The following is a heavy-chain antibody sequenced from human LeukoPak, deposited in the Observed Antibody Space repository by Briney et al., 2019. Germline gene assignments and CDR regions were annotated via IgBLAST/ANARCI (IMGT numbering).Heavy chain of an antibody. CDR3: ARDRGGYYFDY. Sequence: PGGSLRLSCAASGLNLTTYAMGWVRQAPGKGLEWVSGVSGSGIRTFSADSVRGRFTISRDNSKNTLYLQMNSLRAEDTAVYYCARDRGGYYFDYWGQGTLVTVSS. V-gene: IGHV3-23*01. CDR2: VSGSGIRT. D-gene: IGHD3-16*01. J-gene: IGHJ4*02. CDR1: GLNLTTYA.